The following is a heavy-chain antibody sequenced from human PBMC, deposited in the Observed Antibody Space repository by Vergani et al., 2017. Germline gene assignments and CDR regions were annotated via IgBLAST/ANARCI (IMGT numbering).Heavy chain of an antibody. J-gene: IGHJ4*02. CDR1: GFTFNNYA. CDR2: ISVSGGST. CDR3: VNGHSNYDY. D-gene: IGHD4-11*01. Sequence: EVQLLESGGGLVQPGGSLRLSCAASGFTFNNYAMSWVRQAPGKGLEWVSTISVSGGSTDYADSVKGRFTISRDNSENTLYLQMNSLRAEDTAVYYCVNGHSNYDYWGQGTLVTVSS. V-gene: IGHV3-23*01.